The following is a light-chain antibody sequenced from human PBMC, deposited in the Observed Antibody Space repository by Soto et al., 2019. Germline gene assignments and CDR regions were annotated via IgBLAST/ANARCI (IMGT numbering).Light chain of an antibody. CDR2: DVI. V-gene: IGLV2-8*01. CDR1: SSDVGSYNF. CDR3: SSYGGSNSFIL. J-gene: IGLJ2*01. Sequence: QSALTQPLSASGSPGQSVTISCTGTSSDVGSYNFVSWYQHHPGKAPKLILYDVIKRPSGVPDRFSGSKSGNTASLTVSGLQAEDEADYYCSSYGGSNSFILFGGGTKLTVL.